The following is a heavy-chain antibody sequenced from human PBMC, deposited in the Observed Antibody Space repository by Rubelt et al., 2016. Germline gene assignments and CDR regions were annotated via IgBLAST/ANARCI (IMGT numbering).Heavy chain of an antibody. Sequence: GSTNYNPSLKSRVTISVDTSKNQFSLKLSSVTAADTAVYYCARDHYDFWSGQQYYYYGMDVWGQGTTVTVSS. D-gene: IGHD3-3*01. CDR3: ARDHYDFWSGQQYYYYGMDV. CDR2: GST. J-gene: IGHJ6*02. V-gene: IGHV4-59*01.